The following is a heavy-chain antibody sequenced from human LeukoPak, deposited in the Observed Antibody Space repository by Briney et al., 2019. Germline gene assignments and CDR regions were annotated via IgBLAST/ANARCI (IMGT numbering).Heavy chain of an antibody. CDR1: GGSISSSSYY. J-gene: IGHJ4*02. Sequence: PSETLSLTCTVSGGSISSSSYYWGWIRQPPGKGLEWIGSIYYSGSTYYNPSLKSRVTISVDTSKNQFSLKLSSVTAADTAVYYCARLSTTVVTPLFPPNGPLDYWGQGTLVTVSS. V-gene: IGHV4-39*01. CDR3: ARLSTTVVTPLFPPNGPLDY. CDR2: IYYSGST. D-gene: IGHD4-23*01.